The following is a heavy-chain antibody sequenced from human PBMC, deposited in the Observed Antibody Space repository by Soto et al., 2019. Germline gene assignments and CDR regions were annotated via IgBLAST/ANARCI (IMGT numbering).Heavy chain of an antibody. D-gene: IGHD6-19*01. Sequence: LSLTCAVYGGSFGGYHWSWIRQSPGKGLEWTGEISHSGITNYNPSLKSRATISVDTSKNQVSLKLSSVTAADTAMYYCASSSGWSNFDYWGQGTLVTVSS. CDR2: ISHSGIT. J-gene: IGHJ4*02. V-gene: IGHV4-34*01. CDR1: GGSFGGYH. CDR3: ASSSGWSNFDY.